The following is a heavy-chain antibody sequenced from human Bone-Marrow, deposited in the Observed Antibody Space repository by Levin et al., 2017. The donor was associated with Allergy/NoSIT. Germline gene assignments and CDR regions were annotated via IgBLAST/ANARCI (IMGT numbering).Heavy chain of an antibody. D-gene: IGHD4-11*01. CDR2: ISGSGGST. CDR3: AKKGNTVDPYYYYYYMDV. CDR1: GFTFSSYA. Sequence: GGSLRLSCAASGFTFSSYAMSWVRQAPGKGLEWVSAISGSGGSTYYADSVKGRFTISRDNSKNMLYLQMNSLRAEDTAVYYCAKKGNTVDPYYYYYYMDVWGKGTTVTVSS. V-gene: IGHV3-23*01. J-gene: IGHJ6*03.